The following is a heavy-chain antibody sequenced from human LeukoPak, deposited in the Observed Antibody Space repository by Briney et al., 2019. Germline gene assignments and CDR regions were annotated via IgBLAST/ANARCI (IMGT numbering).Heavy chain of an antibody. CDR3: ARLTPRYYYYGMYV. Sequence: SETLSLTCTVCGGSISSYYWSWVREPPGKGVEGVGYIYYRGRTNYNPSLKSPVPISVDTSNNQFSLKLSSVTAADTAVYYCARLTPRYYYYGMYVWGQGTTLTVSS. CDR1: GGSISSYY. V-gene: IGHV4-59*01. CDR2: IYYRGRT. J-gene: IGHJ6*02.